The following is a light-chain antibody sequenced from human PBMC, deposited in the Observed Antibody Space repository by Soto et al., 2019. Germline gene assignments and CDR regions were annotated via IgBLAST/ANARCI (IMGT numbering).Light chain of an antibody. J-gene: IGKJ1*01. Sequence: IVMTQSPATLSVSPGEGATLSCRASQSVTSNLAWYQQKPGQAPRLLIYGASTRATSIPARFSGSGSGTEFTLTISSLQSEDFAVYYCQQYNNWPPWTFGQGTKVDIK. CDR3: QQYNNWPPWT. CDR1: QSVTSN. CDR2: GAS. V-gene: IGKV3-15*01.